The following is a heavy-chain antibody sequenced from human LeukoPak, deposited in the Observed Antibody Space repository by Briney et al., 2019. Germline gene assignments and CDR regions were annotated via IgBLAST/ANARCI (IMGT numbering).Heavy chain of an antibody. D-gene: IGHD6-13*01. CDR2: IYHSGST. J-gene: IGHJ4*02. Sequence: TASETLSLTCAVSGGSISSGYYWGWIRQPPGKGLEWIGSIYHSGSTYYNPSLKSRVTISVDTSKNQFSLKLSSVTAADTAVYYCARDIAAAEYYFDYWGQGTLVTVSS. CDR1: GGSISSGYY. CDR3: ARDIAAAEYYFDY. V-gene: IGHV4-38-2*02.